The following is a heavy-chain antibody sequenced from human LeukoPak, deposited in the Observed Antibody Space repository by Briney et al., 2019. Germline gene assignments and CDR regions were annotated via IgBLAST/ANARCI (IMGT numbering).Heavy chain of an antibody. CDR2: ITWDGGST. Sequence: GGSLRLSCAASGFTFDDYAMHWVRQAPGKGLEWVSVITWDGGSTYYADSVKGRFTISRDNSKNSLYLQMNSLRAEDTAVYYCAKSGYVYGGNPFIYFQHWGQGTLVTVSS. D-gene: IGHD4-23*01. V-gene: IGHV3-43D*04. CDR1: GFTFDDYA. CDR3: AKSGYVYGGNPFIYFQH. J-gene: IGHJ1*01.